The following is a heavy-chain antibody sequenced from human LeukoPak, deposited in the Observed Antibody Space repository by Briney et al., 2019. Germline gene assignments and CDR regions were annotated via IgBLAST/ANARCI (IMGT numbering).Heavy chain of an antibody. CDR2: INPHSGVT. V-gene: IGHV1-2*02. D-gene: IGHD2-21*02. CDR1: GFTFTGYY. CDR3: VREGNELLSKNFDS. Sequence: ASVKVSCKASGFTFTGYYIHWVRQAPGQGLEWMGYINPHSGVTNSPQKFQGRVTMTTDTSITAFYMELSSLLSDDTAMYYCVREGNELLSKNFDSWGQGTLVTVSS. J-gene: IGHJ4*02.